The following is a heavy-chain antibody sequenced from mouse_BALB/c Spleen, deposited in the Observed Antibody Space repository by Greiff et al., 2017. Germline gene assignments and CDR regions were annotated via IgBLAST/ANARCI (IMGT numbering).Heavy chain of an antibody. V-gene: IGHV1-7*01. D-gene: IGHD2-3*01. CDR3: ARSFYDGYYAWFAY. Sequence: VQLQQSGAELAKPGASVKMSCKASGYTFTSYWMHWVKQRPGQGLEWIGYINPSTGYTEYNQKFKDKATLTADKSSSTAYMQLSSLTSEDSAVYYCARSFYDGYYAWFAYWGQGTLVTVSA. CDR2: INPSTGYT. CDR1: GYTFTSYW. J-gene: IGHJ3*01.